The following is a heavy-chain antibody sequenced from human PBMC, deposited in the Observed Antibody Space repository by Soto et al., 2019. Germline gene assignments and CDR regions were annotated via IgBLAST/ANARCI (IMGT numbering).Heavy chain of an antibody. Sequence: SETLSLTCTVSVGSISDFYWSLIRQPPGEGLEWIGYFFYTGRANYNASLKIRVSISLDASDDQFSLMLSSVAAADTAVYYCARERDGRMTTNPYYYNGMEVWGPGPTLTVSS. D-gene: IGHD4-4*01. CDR3: ARERDGRMTTNPYYYNGMEV. CDR1: VGSISDFY. V-gene: IGHV4-59*01. J-gene: IGHJ6*02. CDR2: FFYTGRA.